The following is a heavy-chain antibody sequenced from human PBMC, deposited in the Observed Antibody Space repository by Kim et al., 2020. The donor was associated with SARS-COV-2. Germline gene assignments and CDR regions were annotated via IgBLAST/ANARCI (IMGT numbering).Heavy chain of an antibody. V-gene: IGHV3-23*01. CDR2: VIVSGSGT. J-gene: IGHJ2*01. Sequence: GGSLRLSCAASGFTFRNSAMSWVRQAPGKGLEGVSGVIVSGSGTYYADPVKGRLPISRENSKNILYLQMNNLRAEDTAVYYFAIHLDVTSVTFYWYFELWGRGTLVAVPS. D-gene: IGHD2-2*01. CDR3: AIHLDVTSVTFYWYFEL. CDR1: GFTFRNSA.